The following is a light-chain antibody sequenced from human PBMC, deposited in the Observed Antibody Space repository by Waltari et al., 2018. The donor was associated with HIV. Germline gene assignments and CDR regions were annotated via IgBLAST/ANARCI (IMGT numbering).Light chain of an antibody. CDR2: EVS. V-gene: IGLV2-23*02. Sequence: QSALTQPASVSGSPGQPITISCTGTSSDVGCYNLVSWYQQHPGKAPKLMIYEVSKRPSGVSNRFSGSKSGNTASLTISGLQAEDEADYYCCSYAGSSTPVFGGGTKLTVL. J-gene: IGLJ2*01. CDR3: CSYAGSSTPV. CDR1: SSDVGCYNL.